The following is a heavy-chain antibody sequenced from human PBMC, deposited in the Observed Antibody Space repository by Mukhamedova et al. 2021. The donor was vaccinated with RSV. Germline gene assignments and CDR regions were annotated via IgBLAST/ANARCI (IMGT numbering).Heavy chain of an antibody. D-gene: IGHD2-2*01. V-gene: IGHV3-21*01. CDR3: ARDPIVVVPAAIGYMDV. Sequence: VRQAPGKGLEWVSSISSSGSYIYYADSVKGRFTVSRDNAHHSLYLQMNSLRAEDTAVYYCARDPIVVVPAAIGYMDVWGKGTTVT. CDR2: ISSSGSYI. J-gene: IGHJ6*03.